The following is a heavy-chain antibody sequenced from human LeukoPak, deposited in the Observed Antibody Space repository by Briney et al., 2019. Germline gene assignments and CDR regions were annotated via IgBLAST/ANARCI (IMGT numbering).Heavy chain of an antibody. D-gene: IGHD1-14*01. J-gene: IGHJ4*02. V-gene: IGHV3-7*05. CDR3: AREKNLGT. Sequence: GGSLRLSCAASGFTFGSYWMSWVRQAPGKRLERVATIKEDGSDKYYVDSVKGRFTISRDNVKNSVYLQMNSLRAEDTAVYYCAREKNLGTWGQGTLVTVSS. CDR1: GFTFGSYW. CDR2: IKEDGSDK.